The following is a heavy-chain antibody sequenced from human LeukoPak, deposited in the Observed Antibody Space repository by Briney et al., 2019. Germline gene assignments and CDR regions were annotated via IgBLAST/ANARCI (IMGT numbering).Heavy chain of an antibody. CDR2: INPSGGST. CDR3: ARDRPTCSGGSCYSLVLFDY. V-gene: IGHV1-46*01. D-gene: IGHD2-15*01. Sequence: ASVKVSCKASGYTFTGYYMHWVRQAPGQGLEWMGIINPSGGSTSYAQKFQGRVTMTRDTSTSTVYMELSSLRSEDTAVYYCARDRPTCSGGSCYSLVLFDYWGQGTLVTVSS. CDR1: GYTFTGYY. J-gene: IGHJ4*02.